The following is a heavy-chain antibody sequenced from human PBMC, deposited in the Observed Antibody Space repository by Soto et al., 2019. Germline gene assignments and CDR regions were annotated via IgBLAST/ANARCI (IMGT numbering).Heavy chain of an antibody. J-gene: IGHJ3*02. V-gene: IGHV1-69*13. CDR3: ASLYCSSTGCYGNDAFDI. Sequence: SVKGLCKASGGTFSSYAISWVRQAPGQGLEWMGGIIPIFGTANYAQKFQGRVTITADESTSTAYMELSSLRSEDTAVYYCASLYCSSTGCYGNDAFDIWGQGTMVTVSS. D-gene: IGHD2-2*01. CDR2: IIPIFGTA. CDR1: GGTFSSYA.